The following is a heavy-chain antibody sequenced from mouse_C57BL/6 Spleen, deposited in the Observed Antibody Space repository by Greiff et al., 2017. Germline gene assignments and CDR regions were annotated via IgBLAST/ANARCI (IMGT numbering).Heavy chain of an antibody. Sequence: QVQLKQPGAELVKPGASVKLSCKASGYTFTSYWMHWVKQRPGRGLEWIGEIDPSDSYTNYNQKFKGKSTLTVDKSSSTAYMQLSSLTSEDSAVYYCARGSNHAWFAYWGQGSLVTVSA. CDR1: GYTFTSYW. CDR2: IDPSDSYT. CDR3: ARGSNHAWFAY. D-gene: IGHD2-5*01. V-gene: IGHV1-69*01. J-gene: IGHJ3*01.